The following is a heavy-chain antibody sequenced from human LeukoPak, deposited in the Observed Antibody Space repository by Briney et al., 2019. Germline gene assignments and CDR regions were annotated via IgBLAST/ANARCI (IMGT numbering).Heavy chain of an antibody. Sequence: PGGSLRLSCAASGFTFSEYYMSWIRQAPGKGLEWVSYISSSNNFRNYADSVKGRFTISRDNAKNSLYLQMNSLRAEDTAVYYCARPRYYDSSGYCFDIWGQGTMVTVSS. CDR3: ARPRYYDSSGYCFDI. V-gene: IGHV3-11*03. D-gene: IGHD3-22*01. CDR1: GFTFSEYY. J-gene: IGHJ3*02. CDR2: ISSSNNFR.